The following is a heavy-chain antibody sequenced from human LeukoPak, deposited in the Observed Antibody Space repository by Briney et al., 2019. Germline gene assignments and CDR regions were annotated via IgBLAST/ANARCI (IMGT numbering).Heavy chain of an antibody. Sequence: GGSLRLSXAASGFTFSSYSMNWVRQAPGKGLEWVSSISSSSSYIYYADSVKGRFTISRDNAKNSLYLQMNSLRAEDTAVYYCARDPSGGNEGYWGQGTLVTVSS. CDR1: GFTFSSYS. J-gene: IGHJ4*02. V-gene: IGHV3-21*01. CDR2: ISSSSSYI. CDR3: ARDPSGGNEGY. D-gene: IGHD4-23*01.